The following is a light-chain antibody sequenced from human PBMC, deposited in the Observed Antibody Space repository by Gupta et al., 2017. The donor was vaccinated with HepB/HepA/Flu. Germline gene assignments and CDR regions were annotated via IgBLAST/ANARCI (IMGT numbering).Light chain of an antibody. V-gene: IGLV2-23*02. CDR1: SSDVGSYNL. CDR2: EVT. Sequence: QSALTQPASVSASPGQSITISCIGISSDVGSYNLVSWYQQHPGKAPKLMIYEVTKRPSGVSNRFSGSRSGSTVSLTISGLQAEDEADYYCCSYAGSSTLIFGGGTKLTVL. J-gene: IGLJ2*01. CDR3: CSYAGSSTLI.